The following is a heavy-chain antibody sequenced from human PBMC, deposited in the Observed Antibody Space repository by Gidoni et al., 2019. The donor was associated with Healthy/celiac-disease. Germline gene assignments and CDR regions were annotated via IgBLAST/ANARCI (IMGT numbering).Heavy chain of an antibody. Sequence: VYGISGSGGSTYYADSVKGRFTISRDNSKNTLYLQMNSLRAEDTAVYYCAKDGEAVVGWYFDLWGRGTLVTVSS. CDR3: AKDGEAVVGWYFDL. CDR2: ISGSGGST. J-gene: IGHJ2*01. V-gene: IGHV3-23*01. D-gene: IGHD2-15*01.